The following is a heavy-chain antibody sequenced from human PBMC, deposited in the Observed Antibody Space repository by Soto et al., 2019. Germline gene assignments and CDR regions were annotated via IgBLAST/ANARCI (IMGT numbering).Heavy chain of an antibody. V-gene: IGHV3-23*01. CDR3: AEDPYGPSPYYFDY. D-gene: IGHD4-17*01. Sequence: GGSLSLSCAASGFTFSSYAMSCVRQAPGKGLEWVSAISGSGGSTYYVDSVKGRFTISRDNSKNTLYLQMNSLRAEDTAVYYCAEDPYGPSPYYFDYWGQGTLVTVSS. CDR2: ISGSGGST. CDR1: GFTFSSYA. J-gene: IGHJ4*02.